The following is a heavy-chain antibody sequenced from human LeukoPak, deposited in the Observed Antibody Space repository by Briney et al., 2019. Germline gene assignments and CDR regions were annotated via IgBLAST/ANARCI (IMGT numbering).Heavy chain of an antibody. D-gene: IGHD3-10*01. CDR2: ISYDGSNK. V-gene: IGHV3-30*18. CDR3: AKDYWYYYGSGSPNTPDY. Sequence: GGSLRLSCAASGFTFSSYGMHWVRQAPGKGLEWVAVISYDGSNKYYADSVKGRFTISRDNSKNTLYLQMNSLRAEDTAVYYCAKDYWYYYGSGSPNTPDYWGQGTLVTVSS. J-gene: IGHJ4*02. CDR1: GFTFSSYG.